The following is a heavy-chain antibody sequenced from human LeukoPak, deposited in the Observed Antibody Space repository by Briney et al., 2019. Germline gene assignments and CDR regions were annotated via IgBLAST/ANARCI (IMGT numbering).Heavy chain of an antibody. J-gene: IGHJ3*02. Sequence: PGGSLRLSCAASGFTVSSNYMSWVRQAPGKGLDWVSVIYSGGSTYYADSVKGRFTISRDNSKNTLYLQMNSLRAEDTAVYYCARGVVTRGFDIWGQGTMVTVSS. CDR3: ARGVVTRGFDI. CDR1: GFTVSSNY. V-gene: IGHV3-66*01. D-gene: IGHD2-21*02. CDR2: IYSGGST.